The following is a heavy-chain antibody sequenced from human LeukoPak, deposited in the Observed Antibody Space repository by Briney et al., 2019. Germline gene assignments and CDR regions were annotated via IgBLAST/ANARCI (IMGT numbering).Heavy chain of an antibody. V-gene: IGHV4-59*08. J-gene: IGHJ6*03. CDR2: IYYSGST. Sequence: SETLSLTCTVSGGSISSYYWSWIRQPPGKGLEWIGYIYYSGSTNYNPSLKSRVTISVRTSKNQFSLKLSSVTAADTAVYYCARLVRSFPGYYYYIDVWGKGTTVTISS. D-gene: IGHD2-15*01. CDR1: GGSISSYY. CDR3: ARLVRSFPGYYYYIDV.